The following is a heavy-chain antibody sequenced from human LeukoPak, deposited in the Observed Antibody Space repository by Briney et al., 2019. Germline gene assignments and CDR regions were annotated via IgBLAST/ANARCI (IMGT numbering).Heavy chain of an antibody. CDR3: ARGSRIAEESYYYYYYYMDV. D-gene: IGHD1-14*01. CDR1: GGSISSQY. CDR2: MYYSGST. Sequence: SETLSLTCTVSGGSISSQYWNWIRQPPGKGLEWIGYMYYSGSTNYSPSLKSRVTISIDTSKNQFSLNLSSVTAADTAVYYCARGSRIAEESYYYYYYYMDVWGKGTTVTVSS. J-gene: IGHJ6*03. V-gene: IGHV4-59*11.